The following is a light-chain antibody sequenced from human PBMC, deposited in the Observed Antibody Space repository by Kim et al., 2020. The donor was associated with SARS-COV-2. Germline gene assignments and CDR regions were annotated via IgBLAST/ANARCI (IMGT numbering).Light chain of an antibody. J-gene: IGKJ5*01. V-gene: IGKV3-15*01. CDR2: DAS. CDR1: QSVTYK. Sequence: SPGERATRSCRASQSVTYKLAWYQQRPGQAPRLLMYDASTRATDVPARFSGSGSGTEFTLTISSLQSEDFAVYYCQQYNNWPPITFGQGTRLEIK. CDR3: QQYNNWPPIT.